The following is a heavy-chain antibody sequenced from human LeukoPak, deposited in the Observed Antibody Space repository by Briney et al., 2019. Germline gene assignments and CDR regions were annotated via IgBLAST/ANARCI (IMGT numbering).Heavy chain of an antibody. V-gene: IGHV1-8*01. CDR2: MNPNSGNT. CDR3: AREHCSSTSCPFDY. J-gene: IGHJ4*02. Sequence: ASVKVSCKASGYTFTNYEINWVRQATGQGLEWMGWMNPNSGNTGYAQNFQGRVTMTRNTSISTAYMELSSLRSEDTAVYYCAREHCSSTSCPFDYWGQGTLVTISS. CDR1: GYTFTNYE. D-gene: IGHD2-2*01.